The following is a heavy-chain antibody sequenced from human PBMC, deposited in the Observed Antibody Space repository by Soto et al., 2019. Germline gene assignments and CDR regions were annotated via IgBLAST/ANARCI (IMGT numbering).Heavy chain of an antibody. CDR1: GGSFSGYY. Sequence: SETLSLTCAVYGGSFSGYYWSWIRQPPGKGLEWIGEINHSGSTNYNPSLKSRVTISVDTSKNQFSLKLSSVTAADTAVYYCARYHGIVGATEYFQHWGQGTLVTVSS. CDR3: ARYHGIVGATEYFQH. D-gene: IGHD1-26*01. CDR2: INHSGST. V-gene: IGHV4-34*01. J-gene: IGHJ1*01.